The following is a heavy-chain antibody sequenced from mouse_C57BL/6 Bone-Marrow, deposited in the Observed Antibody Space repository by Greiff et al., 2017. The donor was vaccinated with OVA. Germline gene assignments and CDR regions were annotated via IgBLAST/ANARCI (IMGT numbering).Heavy chain of an antibody. V-gene: IGHV1-19*01. J-gene: IGHJ2*01. CDR3: ARCYYGSPVYFDY. D-gene: IGHD1-1*01. Sequence: EVQLQQSGPVLVKPGASVKMSCKASGYTFTDYYMNWVKQSHGKSLEWIGVINPYNGGTSYNQKFKGKATLTVDKSSSTAYMELNSLTSEDSAVYYCARCYYGSPVYFDYWGQGTTLTVSS. CDR1: GYTFTDYY. CDR2: INPYNGGT.